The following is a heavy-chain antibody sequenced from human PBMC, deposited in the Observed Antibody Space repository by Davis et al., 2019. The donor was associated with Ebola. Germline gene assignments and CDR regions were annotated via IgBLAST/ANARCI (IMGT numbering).Heavy chain of an antibody. D-gene: IGHD2-21*02. CDR2: INPSGGST. Sequence: ASVKVSCKASGYTFTNYGITWVRQAPGQGLEWMGIINPSGGSTSYAQKFQGRVTMTRDTSTSTVYMELSSLRSEDTAVYYCAREELVVVTATLGYYGMDVWGQGTTVTVSS. V-gene: IGHV1-46*03. J-gene: IGHJ6*02. CDR1: GYTFTNYG. CDR3: AREELVVVTATLGYYGMDV.